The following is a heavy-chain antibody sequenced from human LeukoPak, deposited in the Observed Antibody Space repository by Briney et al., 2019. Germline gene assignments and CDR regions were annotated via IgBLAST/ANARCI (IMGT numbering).Heavy chain of an antibody. D-gene: IGHD4-11*01. Sequence: GGSLRLSCAASGFMFTSYSMNWVRQAPGKGLEWVAYISSPSTNIYYVDSVKGRFTISRDNAKNSLYLQMNSLRDEDTAVYYCAKRSVTFDYWGQGTLVTVSS. J-gene: IGHJ4*02. CDR2: ISSPSTNI. CDR1: GFMFTSYS. CDR3: AKRSVTFDY. V-gene: IGHV3-48*02.